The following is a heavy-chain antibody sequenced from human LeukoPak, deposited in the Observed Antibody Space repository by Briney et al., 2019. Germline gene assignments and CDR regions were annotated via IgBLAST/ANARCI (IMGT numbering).Heavy chain of an antibody. Sequence: PGGSLRLSCAASGFTFSSYAMSWVRQAPGKGLEWVSAISGSGGSTYYADSVKGRFTISRDNSKNTLYLQTNSLRVEDTAVYYCARGRYYLDSWGQGTLVTVSS. J-gene: IGHJ4*02. CDR2: ISGSGGST. V-gene: IGHV3-23*01. D-gene: IGHD3-10*01. CDR1: GFTFSSYA. CDR3: ARGRYYLDS.